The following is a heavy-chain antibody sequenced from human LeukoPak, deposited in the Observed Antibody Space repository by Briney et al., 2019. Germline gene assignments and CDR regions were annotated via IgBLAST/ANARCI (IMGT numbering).Heavy chain of an antibody. CDR1: GFTFSSYA. CDR2: ISYDGSNK. J-gene: IGHJ4*02. D-gene: IGHD2-8*01. CDR3: AREGYCTNGVCSRLSSFDY. Sequence: GGSLRLSCAASGFTFSSYAMHWVRQAPGKGLEWVAAISYDGSNKYYADSVKGRFTISRDNSKNTLYLQMNSLRAEDTAVYYCAREGYCTNGVCSRLSSFDYWGQGTLVTVSS. V-gene: IGHV3-30-3*01.